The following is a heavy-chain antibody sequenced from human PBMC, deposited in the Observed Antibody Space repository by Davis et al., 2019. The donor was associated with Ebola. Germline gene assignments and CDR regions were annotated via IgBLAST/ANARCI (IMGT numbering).Heavy chain of an antibody. CDR2: ISAYNGNT. J-gene: IGHJ6*02. Sequence: ASVKVSCKASGYTFTSYGISWVRQAPGQGLEWMGWISAYNGNTNYAQKLQGRVTMTTDTSTSTAYMELRSLRSDDTAVYYCARKYGGNSDVRYYYYGMDVWGQGTTVTVSS. V-gene: IGHV1-18*01. CDR1: GYTFTSYG. D-gene: IGHD4-23*01. CDR3: ARKYGGNSDVRYYYYGMDV.